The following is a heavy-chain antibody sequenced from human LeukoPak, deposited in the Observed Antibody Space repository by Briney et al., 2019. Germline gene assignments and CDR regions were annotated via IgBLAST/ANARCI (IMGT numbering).Heavy chain of an antibody. Sequence: SETQSLTCAVYGGSFSGYYWSWIRQPPGKGLEWIGEINHSGSTNYNPSLKSRVTISVDTSKNQFSLKLSSVTAADTAVYYCARVRYGIVVWGQGTLVTVSS. CDR2: INHSGST. CDR3: ARVRYGIVV. D-gene: IGHD3-22*01. V-gene: IGHV4-34*01. CDR1: GGSFSGYY. J-gene: IGHJ4*02.